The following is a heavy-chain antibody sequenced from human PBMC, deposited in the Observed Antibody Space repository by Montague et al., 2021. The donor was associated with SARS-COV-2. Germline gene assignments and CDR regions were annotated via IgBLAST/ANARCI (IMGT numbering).Heavy chain of an antibody. CDR3: ARERGDCGADGGFDF. CDR1: GFTFSSFN. J-gene: IGHJ4*02. Sequence: SLSLSCSASGFTFSSFNMNWVRQAPGKGLEWVSFISTSSSNIYYADSVRGRFTISRDKAKNSLYLQMNSLRDEDTAVYYCARERGDCGADGGFDFWGQGTLVTVSS. V-gene: IGHV3-48*02. CDR2: ISTSSSNI. D-gene: IGHD3-10*01.